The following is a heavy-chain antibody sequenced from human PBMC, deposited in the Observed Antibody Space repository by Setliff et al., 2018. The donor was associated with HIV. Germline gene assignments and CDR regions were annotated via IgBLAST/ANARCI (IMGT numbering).Heavy chain of an antibody. CDR3: ARDLDSAYDKTLDY. Sequence: ASVKVSCKASGGTFSSYAISWVRQAPGQGLEWVGGIIPIFGTANYAQKFRGRVTMTRGTFTSTVYMELSSLRSEDTAVYYCARDLDSAYDKTLDYWGQGTLVTVSS. CDR1: GGTFSSYA. D-gene: IGHD5-12*01. CDR2: IIPIFGTA. V-gene: IGHV1-69*05. J-gene: IGHJ4*02.